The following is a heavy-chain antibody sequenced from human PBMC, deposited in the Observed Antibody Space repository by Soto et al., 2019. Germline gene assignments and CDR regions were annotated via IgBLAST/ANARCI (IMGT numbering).Heavy chain of an antibody. CDR1: GFTVSSNY. CDR2: IYSGGST. CDR3: ASGYCSGGSCYPYYFDY. Sequence: GGSLRLSCAASGFTVSSNYMSWVRQAPGKGLEWVSVIYSGGSTYYADSVKGRFTISRDNSKNTLYLQMNSLRAEDTAVYYCASGYCSGGSCYPYYFDYWGQGILVTGSS. V-gene: IGHV3-66*01. J-gene: IGHJ4*02. D-gene: IGHD2-15*01.